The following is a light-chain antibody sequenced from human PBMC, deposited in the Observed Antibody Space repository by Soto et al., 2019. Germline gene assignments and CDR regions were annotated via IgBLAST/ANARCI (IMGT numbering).Light chain of an antibody. CDR2: DDT. V-gene: IGLV3-21*02. J-gene: IGLJ1*01. Sequence: SYELTQPPSVSVAPGQTATITCGGNNFGSKSVHWYQQKPGLAPVLVVFDDTDRPSGIPERFSGSNSGNTATLTISRVEAGDEADYYCQVWNSSRDHPYVFGTGTKVTVL. CDR1: NFGSKS. CDR3: QVWNSSRDHPYV.